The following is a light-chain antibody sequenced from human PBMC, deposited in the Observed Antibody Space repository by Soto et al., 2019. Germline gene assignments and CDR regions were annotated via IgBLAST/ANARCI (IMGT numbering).Light chain of an antibody. V-gene: IGKV1-39*01. J-gene: IGKJ2*01. CDR1: QSISSY. Sequence: DIQMTQSPSSLSASVGDRVTITCRASQSISSYLNWYQQKPGKAPNLLIYAASSLQSGVPSRFSGSGYGTDFSLTINSLQPEDFATYYCQQSYRTPPTFGQGTKLEIK. CDR2: AAS. CDR3: QQSYRTPPT.